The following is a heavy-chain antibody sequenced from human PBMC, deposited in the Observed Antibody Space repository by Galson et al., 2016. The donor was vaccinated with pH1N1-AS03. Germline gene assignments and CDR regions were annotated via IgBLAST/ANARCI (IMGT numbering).Heavy chain of an antibody. D-gene: IGHD6-13*01. CDR3: ARGNPFLGSSWYEDS. Sequence: LSLTCTVSGGSLTDYQWSWIRQSPGKGLEWIGEISHSGITDYNPSLKSRVSISVDTSRDQFSLNLSSMTAADAAVYYCARGNPFLGSSWYEDSWGQGTLVIVSS. J-gene: IGHJ4*02. CDR2: ISHSGIT. V-gene: IGHV4-34*01. CDR1: GGSLTDYQ.